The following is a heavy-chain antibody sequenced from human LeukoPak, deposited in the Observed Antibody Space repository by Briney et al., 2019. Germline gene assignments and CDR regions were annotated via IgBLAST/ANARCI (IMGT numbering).Heavy chain of an antibody. V-gene: IGHV3-23*01. J-gene: IGHJ4*02. CDR1: AFTLNNYA. CDR2: ISGSGGST. CDR3: AKVVGKLRNDHDY. D-gene: IGHD1-26*01. Sequence: GGSLRLSCAASAFTLNNYAMSWVRQAPGKGLQWISGISGSGGSTYYADSVKGRFTISRDNSKNTLYLQMNSLRAEDTAVYYCAKVVGKLRNDHDYWGQGTLVTVSS.